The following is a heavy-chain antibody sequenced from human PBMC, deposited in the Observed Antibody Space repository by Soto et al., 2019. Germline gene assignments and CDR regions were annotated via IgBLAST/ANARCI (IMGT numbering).Heavy chain of an antibody. CDR1: GITVSSNY. CDR3: ARDGPSRSRYYFDY. V-gene: IGHV3-66*01. CDR2: IYGAAST. Sequence: EVQLVESGGGLVQPGGSLRLSCAASGITVSSNYMNWVRQAPGKGLEWVSIIYGAASTYYADSVKGRFTISRDNSKNTLYLQMNSLRAEDTAVYYCARDGPSRSRYYFDYWGQGTLVTVSS. J-gene: IGHJ4*02. D-gene: IGHD6-13*01.